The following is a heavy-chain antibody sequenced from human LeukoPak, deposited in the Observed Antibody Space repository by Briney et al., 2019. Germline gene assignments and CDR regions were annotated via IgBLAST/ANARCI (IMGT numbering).Heavy chain of an antibody. CDR3: ARVGSGNIDY. CDR2: IYYSGST. J-gene: IGHJ4*02. CDR1: GGSISSGDYY. D-gene: IGHD2-15*01. V-gene: IGHV4-30-4*08. Sequence: SQTLSLACTVSGGSISSGDYYWSWIRQPPGKGLEWIGYIYYSGSTYYNPSLKSRVTISVDTSKNQFSLKLSSVTTADTAVYYCARVGSGNIDYWGQGTLVTVSS.